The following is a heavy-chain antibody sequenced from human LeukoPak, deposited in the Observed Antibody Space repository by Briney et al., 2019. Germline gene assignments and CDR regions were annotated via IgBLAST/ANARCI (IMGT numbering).Heavy chain of an antibody. CDR2: IYYSGST. V-gene: IGHV4-38-2*02. CDR1: GYSISSGYY. CDR3: ARYGSGSYHFDY. Sequence: PSETLSLTCTVSGYSISSGYYWGWIRQPPGKGLEWIGSIYYSGSTYYNLSLKSRVTISVDTSKNQFSLKLSSVTAADTAVYYCARYGSGSYHFDYWGQGTLVTVSS. J-gene: IGHJ4*02. D-gene: IGHD3-10*01.